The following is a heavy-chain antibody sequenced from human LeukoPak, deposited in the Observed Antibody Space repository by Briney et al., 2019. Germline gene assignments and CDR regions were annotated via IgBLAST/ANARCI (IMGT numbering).Heavy chain of an antibody. Sequence: GGSLRLSCTASGFSFSGHWMHWARQLPGKGLVWVSRISPTGSTTSYAASVKGRFTASRDNAKNTLYLQVNNLRAEDTAVYYCARGPNSNWSGLDFWGQGTLLTVSS. J-gene: IGHJ4*02. D-gene: IGHD6-6*01. CDR1: GFSFSGHW. CDR2: ISPTGSTT. CDR3: ARGPNSNWSGLDF. V-gene: IGHV3-74*01.